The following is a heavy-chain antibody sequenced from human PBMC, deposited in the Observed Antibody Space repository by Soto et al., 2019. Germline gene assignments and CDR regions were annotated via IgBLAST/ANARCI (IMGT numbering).Heavy chain of an antibody. J-gene: IGHJ5*02. CDR1: GGSFSGYY. CDR3: ARSRLRSSWYPGFFRP. CDR2: INHSGST. Sequence: SETLSLTCAVYGGSFSGYYWSWIRQPPGKGLEWIGEINHSGSTNYNPSLKSRVTISVDTSKNQFSLKLSSVTAADTAVYYCARSRLRSSWYPGFFRPWGQGTLVTVSS. D-gene: IGHD6-13*01. V-gene: IGHV4-34*01.